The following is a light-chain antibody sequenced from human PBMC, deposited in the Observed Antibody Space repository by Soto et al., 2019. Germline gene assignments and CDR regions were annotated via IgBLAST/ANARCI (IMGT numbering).Light chain of an antibody. CDR3: QQYGSSPYT. CDR2: GAS. J-gene: IGKJ2*01. V-gene: IGKV3-20*01. CDR1: QSVSSNY. Sequence: EIVLTQSPGTLSLSPGERVTLSCRASQSVSSNYLAWYQQKPGQAPRLLIYGASRRATGIPDRFSGSGSGTDLTLTINRLEPEDFAVYYCQQYGSSPYTFGQGTKLEIK.